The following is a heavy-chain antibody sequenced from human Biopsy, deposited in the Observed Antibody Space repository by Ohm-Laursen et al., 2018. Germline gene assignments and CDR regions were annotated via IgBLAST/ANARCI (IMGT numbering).Heavy chain of an antibody. CDR1: GDTFSRSA. J-gene: IGHJ6*02. Sequence: SSVKVSCKASGDTFSRSAFFWVRQAPGQGLVYLGRIIPIVGITNHAQTFQGRITLTADKSTFMVYMELSRLRSDDTAIYYCARGGSGSGYYGMDVWGQGAAVSVSS. V-gene: IGHV1-69*04. CDR3: ARGGSGSGYYGMDV. D-gene: IGHD3-10*01. CDR2: IIPIVGIT.